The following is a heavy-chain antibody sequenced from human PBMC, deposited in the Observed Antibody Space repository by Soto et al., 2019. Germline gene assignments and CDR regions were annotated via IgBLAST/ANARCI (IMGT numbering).Heavy chain of an antibody. J-gene: IGHJ4*02. CDR2: ISGAGGST. Sequence: EVQLLQSGGHVVQPGGSLRLSCEGSGFIFGSYAMSWVRQAPGKGLEWVSLISGAGGSTSYADSVKGRFIISRDNSKSTLYLQMNSLRPEDTATYYCAGDYYDFWSVFLDYWGQGTPVTVSS. CDR1: GFIFGSYA. CDR3: AGDYYDFWSVFLDY. V-gene: IGHV3-23*01. D-gene: IGHD3-3*01.